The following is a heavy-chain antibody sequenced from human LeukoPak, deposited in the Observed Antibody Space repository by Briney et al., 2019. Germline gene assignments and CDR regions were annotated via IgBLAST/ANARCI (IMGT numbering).Heavy chain of an antibody. CDR3: ARGRAVSTMIVVVIQAYYFDY. Sequence: ASVKVSCKASGYTFTSYDINWVRQATGQGLEWMGWMNPNSGNTGYAQKFQGGVTMTRNTSISTAYMELSSLRSEDTAVYYCARGRAVSTMIVVVIQAYYFDYWGQGTLVTVSS. CDR1: GYTFTSYD. D-gene: IGHD3-22*01. V-gene: IGHV1-8*01. J-gene: IGHJ4*02. CDR2: MNPNSGNT.